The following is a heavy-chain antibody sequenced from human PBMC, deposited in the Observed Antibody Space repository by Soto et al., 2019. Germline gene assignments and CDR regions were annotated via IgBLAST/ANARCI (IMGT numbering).Heavy chain of an antibody. J-gene: IGHJ4*02. CDR2: ISWDTGTT. D-gene: IGHD6-19*01. V-gene: IGHV3-43*01. CDR3: AKDIRIRPTAVAGSSFDY. Sequence: EVQLVESGGVVVQPGGSLRLSCAVSGFTFDDYNMHWVRQTPGKGLEWVSLISWDTGTTHYADSVKGRFTISRDNSKDSXHLQMNSLGTEDTAFYYCAKDIRIRPTAVAGSSFDYWGQGILVTVSS. CDR1: GFTFDDYN.